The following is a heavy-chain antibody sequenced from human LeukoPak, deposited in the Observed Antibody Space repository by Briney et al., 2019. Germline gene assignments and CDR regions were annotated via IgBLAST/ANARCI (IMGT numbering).Heavy chain of an antibody. CDR2: ISSSGSTK. D-gene: IGHD2-2*01. Sequence: GGSLRLSCAASGFTFSDYYMSWIRQAPGKGLEWVSYISSSGSTKYYADSMKGRFTISRDNAKNSLYLQMNSLRAEDTAVYYCARDQALVQYADWGQGTLVTVSS. CDR1: GFTFSDYY. CDR3: ARDQALVQYAD. J-gene: IGHJ4*02. V-gene: IGHV3-11*01.